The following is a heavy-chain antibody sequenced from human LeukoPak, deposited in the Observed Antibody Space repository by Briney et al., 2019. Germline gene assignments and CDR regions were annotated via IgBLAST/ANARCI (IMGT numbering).Heavy chain of an antibody. CDR3: ARRSWLRYFDWWDY. CDR2: INPNSGGT. J-gene: IGHJ4*02. Sequence: ASVKVSCKASGYTFTGYYMHWVRQAPGQGLEWMGWINPNSGGTNYAQKFQGRVTMTRDTSISTAYMELSRLRSDDTAVYYCARRSWLRYFDWWDYWGQGTLATVSS. V-gene: IGHV1-2*02. D-gene: IGHD3-9*01. CDR1: GYTFTGYY.